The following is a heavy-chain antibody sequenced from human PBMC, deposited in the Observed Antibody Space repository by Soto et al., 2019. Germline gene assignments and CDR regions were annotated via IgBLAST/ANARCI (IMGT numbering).Heavy chain of an antibody. Sequence: SQTLSLTCVISGDSVSSNSAAWNWIRQSPSRGLEWLGRTYYRSKWYNDYAVSVRSRITINPDTSKNQFSLQLNSVTPEDTAVYYCARVRYSSSWEYYYYGMDVWGQGTTVTVSS. CDR1: GDSVSSNSAA. D-gene: IGHD6-13*01. CDR2: TYYRSKWYN. V-gene: IGHV6-1*01. CDR3: ARVRYSSSWEYYYYGMDV. J-gene: IGHJ6*02.